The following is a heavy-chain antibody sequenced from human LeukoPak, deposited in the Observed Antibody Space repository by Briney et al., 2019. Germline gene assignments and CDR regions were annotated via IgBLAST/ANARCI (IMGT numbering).Heavy chain of an antibody. J-gene: IGHJ4*02. Sequence: PGGSLRLSCAASGFTFSSYGMHWLRQAPGKGLEWVAFIGYDGSKKYYADSVKGRFTISRDNSKNTLYLQMNSLRAEDAAAYNCAKGPREYYDSGGYYYLGYIVYWLRGSILSVSS. CDR1: GFTFSSYG. V-gene: IGHV3-30*02. CDR3: AKGPREYYDSGGYYYLGYIVY. D-gene: IGHD3-22*01. CDR2: IGYDGSKK.